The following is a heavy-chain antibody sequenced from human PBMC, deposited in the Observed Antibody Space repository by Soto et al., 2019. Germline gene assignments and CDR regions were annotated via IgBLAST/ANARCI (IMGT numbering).Heavy chain of an antibody. CDR2: IYSSGST. D-gene: IGHD5-18*01. CDR1: GDTVSSYEYY. Sequence: PSETLALGCAVCGDTVSSYEYYGTWIRQSPGEGLEWVGYIYSSGSTKYNPSLKSRVTISLHTSSNQFSLNLTSVTAADTAVYYCARDIRGYSRAFDIWGQGTLVTVSS. J-gene: IGHJ4*02. V-gene: IGHV4-61*08. CDR3: ARDIRGYSRAFDI.